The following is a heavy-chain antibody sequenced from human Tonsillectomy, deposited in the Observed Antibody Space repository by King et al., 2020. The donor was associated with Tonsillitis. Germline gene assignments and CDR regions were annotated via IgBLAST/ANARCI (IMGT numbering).Heavy chain of an antibody. J-gene: IGHJ6*03. Sequence: VQLQQSGPGLVKPSQILSLTCAISGDSVSSNSAAWHWVRQSPSRGLEWLGRTYYRTKWDNDYAISVKSRITINADTSKNQFSLQLNSVTPEDTAVYYCARDGEQQLTAYHYYYMDVWGKGTTVTVSS. V-gene: IGHV6-1*01. D-gene: IGHD1-1*01. CDR2: TYYRTKWDN. CDR1: GDSVSSNSAA. CDR3: ARDGEQQLTAYHYYYMDV.